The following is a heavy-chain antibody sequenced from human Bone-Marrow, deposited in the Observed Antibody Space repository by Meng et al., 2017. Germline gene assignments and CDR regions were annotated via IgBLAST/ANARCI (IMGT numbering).Heavy chain of an antibody. CDR1: GGSISSSSYY. CDR3: ARVAYGRDNRYFDY. V-gene: IGHV4-39*07. CDR2: IYYSGST. J-gene: IGHJ4*02. D-gene: IGHD1-14*01. Sequence: LRGSGPGLVKPSETPSLTCTVSGGSISSSSYYWGWIRQPPGKGLEWIGSIYYSGSTYYNPSLKSRVTISVDTSKNQFSLKLSSVTAADTAVYYCARVAYGRDNRYFDYWGQGTLVTVSS.